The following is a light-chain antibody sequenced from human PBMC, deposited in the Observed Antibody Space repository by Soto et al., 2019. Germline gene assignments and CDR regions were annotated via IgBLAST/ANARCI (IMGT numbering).Light chain of an antibody. CDR1: QSVSSSH. CDR2: DAS. V-gene: IGKV3-20*01. J-gene: IGKJ2*01. Sequence: EIVLTQSPGTLSLSPGERATVSCRASQSVSSSHLAWYQQKPGQSPRLLLYDASSRDTGIPDRFSGSGSGTDFTFTISRLEPEYGAVYDCQFYGSSRLYIFGQGTKVEIK. CDR3: QFYGSSRLYI.